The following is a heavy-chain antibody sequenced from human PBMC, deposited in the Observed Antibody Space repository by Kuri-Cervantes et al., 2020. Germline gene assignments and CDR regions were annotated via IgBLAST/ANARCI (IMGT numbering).Heavy chain of an antibody. V-gene: IGHV3-21*04. CDR1: GFTFSSYS. Sequence: GESLKISCAASGFTFSSYSMNWVRQAPGKGLEWVSSISSSSSYIYYADSVKGRFTISRDNAKNSLYLQMNSLRAEDTAVYYCAKEWYCSSTSCYEVDYWGQGTLVTVSS. J-gene: IGHJ4*02. D-gene: IGHD2-2*01. CDR3: AKEWYCSSTSCYEVDY. CDR2: ISSSSSYI.